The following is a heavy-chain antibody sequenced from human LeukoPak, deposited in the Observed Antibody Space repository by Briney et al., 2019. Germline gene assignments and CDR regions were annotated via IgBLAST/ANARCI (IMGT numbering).Heavy chain of an antibody. V-gene: IGHV1-46*01. CDR1: GYTFTGHY. CDR3: ARDPLRYCSSTSCYAHYYYGMDV. J-gene: IGHJ6*02. Sequence: ASVKVSCKASGYTFTGHYMHWMRQAPGQGLEWMGIINPSGGSTSYAQKFQGRVTMTRDTSTSTVYMELSSLRSEDTAVYYCARDPLRYCSSTSCYAHYYYGMDVWGQGTTVTVSS. D-gene: IGHD2-2*01. CDR2: INPSGGST.